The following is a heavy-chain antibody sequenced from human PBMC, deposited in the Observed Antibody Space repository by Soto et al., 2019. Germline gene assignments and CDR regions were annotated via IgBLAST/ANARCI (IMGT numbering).Heavy chain of an antibody. Sequence: SETLSLTCTLTSFSIISYYWSWIRKLPGKGLEWIGYIYYSGSTNYNPSLKSRVTISVDTSKNQFSLKLSSVTAADTAVYYCAASYYAILTGHFAFDIWGHGTMVT. CDR3: AASYYAILTGHFAFDI. CDR2: IYYSGST. CDR1: SFSIISYY. V-gene: IGHV4-59*08. J-gene: IGHJ3*02. D-gene: IGHD3-9*01.